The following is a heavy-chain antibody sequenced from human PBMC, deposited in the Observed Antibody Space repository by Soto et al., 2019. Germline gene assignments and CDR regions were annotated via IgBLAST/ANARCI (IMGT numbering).Heavy chain of an antibody. V-gene: IGHV3-23*01. CDR1: GFTFSSYA. CDR3: AKAIIVGATPWKDAFDI. CDR2: ISGSGGYT. D-gene: IGHD3-22*01. Sequence: EVQLLESGGGLVQPGGSLRLSCAASGFTFSSYAMSWVRQAPGKGLEWVSSISGSGGYTYYADSVKGRFTISRDNSKNTLYLQMNSLRAEDTAVYYCAKAIIVGATPWKDAFDIWGQGTMVTVSS. J-gene: IGHJ3*02.